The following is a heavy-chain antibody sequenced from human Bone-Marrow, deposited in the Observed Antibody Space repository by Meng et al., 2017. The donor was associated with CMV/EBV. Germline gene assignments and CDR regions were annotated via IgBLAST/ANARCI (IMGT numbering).Heavy chain of an antibody. CDR3: ARERNDFWSGYSQRYFDY. V-gene: IGHV4-61*08. Sequence: ESLKISCSVSGGSVNSAAYYWNWIRQSPGKALEWIAYVYVSGSTKYNSSLKSRVIISMDASKNQFSLKLSSVTAADTAVYYCARERNDFWSGYSQRYFDYWGQGTLVTVSS. D-gene: IGHD3-3*01. J-gene: IGHJ4*02. CDR1: GGSVNSAAYY. CDR2: VYVSGST.